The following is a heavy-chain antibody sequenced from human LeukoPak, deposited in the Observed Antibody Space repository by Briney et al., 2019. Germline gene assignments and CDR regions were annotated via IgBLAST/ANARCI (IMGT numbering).Heavy chain of an antibody. CDR3: ARGLQTPSWFDP. V-gene: IGHV4-4*07. Sequence: SETLSLTCTVSGGSISSYYLSWIRQPAGKGLEWIGRIYSSGSTNYNPSLKSRVTMSIDTSKKQFSLNLSSVTAPDTAVYYCARGLQTPSWFDPSGQGTLVTVSS. CDR2: IYSSGST. J-gene: IGHJ5*02. CDR1: GGSISSYY.